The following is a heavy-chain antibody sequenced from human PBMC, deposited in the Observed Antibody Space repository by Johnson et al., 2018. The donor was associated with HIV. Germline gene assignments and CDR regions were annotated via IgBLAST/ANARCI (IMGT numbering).Heavy chain of an antibody. CDR2: ISYDGSNK. V-gene: IGHV3-30*18. CDR3: AKDPYCTGGVCYSGACDI. J-gene: IGHJ3*02. Sequence: QVQLVESGGGVVQPGRSLRLSCAASGFTFSSYGMHWVRQAPGKGLEWVAVISYDGSNKYYADSVKGRFTISRDNSKNPLYLQMNSLRADDTAVYYCAKDPYCTGGVCYSGACDIWGQGTMVTVSS. D-gene: IGHD2-8*02. CDR1: GFTFSSYG.